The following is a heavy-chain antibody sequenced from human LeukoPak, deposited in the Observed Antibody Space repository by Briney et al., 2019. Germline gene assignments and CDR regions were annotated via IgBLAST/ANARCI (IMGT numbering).Heavy chain of an antibody. Sequence: GGSPRLSCLTSGFTFSTNAMSWVRQAPGKGLEWISGISGSGASTYYADSVTGRFTISRDNSRNTLYLQMNSLRPEDTAVYYCARGGAARPDYWGQGTLVTVSS. CDR2: ISGSGAST. CDR1: GFTFSTNA. J-gene: IGHJ4*02. D-gene: IGHD6-6*01. CDR3: ARGGAARPDY. V-gene: IGHV3-23*01.